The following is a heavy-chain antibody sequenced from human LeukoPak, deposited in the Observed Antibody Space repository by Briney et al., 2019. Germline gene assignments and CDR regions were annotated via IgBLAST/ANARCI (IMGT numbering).Heavy chain of an antibody. CDR2: ISAYNGNT. Sequence: ASVKVSCKASGGTFSSYAISWVRQAPGQGLEWMGWISAYNGNTNYAQKLQGRVTMTTDTSTSTAYMELRSLRSDDTAVYYCARGGYRRDAFDIWGQGTMVTVSS. CDR1: GGTFSSYA. CDR3: ARGGYRRDAFDI. J-gene: IGHJ3*02. D-gene: IGHD5-12*01. V-gene: IGHV1-18*01.